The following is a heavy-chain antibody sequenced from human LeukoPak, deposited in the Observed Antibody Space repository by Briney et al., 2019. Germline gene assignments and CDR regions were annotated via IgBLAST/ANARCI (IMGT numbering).Heavy chain of an antibody. D-gene: IGHD3-22*01. V-gene: IGHV3-66*01. CDR1: GFTVSSNY. Sequence: GGSLRLSCAASGFTVSSNYMGWVRQAPGKGLEWVSTIYKGGGTYYADSVKGRFTISRDNSRNTLYLQMNSLRVDDTAVYYCASTYDGRPPIYYFDYWGQGTLVTVSS. CDR2: IYKGGGT. CDR3: ASTYDGRPPIYYFDY. J-gene: IGHJ4*02.